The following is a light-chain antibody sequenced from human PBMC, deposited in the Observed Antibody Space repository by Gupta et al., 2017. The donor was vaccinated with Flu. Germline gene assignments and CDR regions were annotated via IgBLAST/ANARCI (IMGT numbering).Light chain of an antibody. V-gene: IGLV1-36*01. CDR3: ATWDDSLNGSV. CDR2: YDD. CDR1: RANIGIHP. Sequence: QSVLTQPPSVSEAPTQRVTISCSGSRANIGIHPVSWYQQLPGKTPKLLIYYDDLRPSGVSDRFSGSKSGTSASLAISGLQSEDEAEYYCATWDDSLNGSVFGGGTKLTVL. J-gene: IGLJ3*02.